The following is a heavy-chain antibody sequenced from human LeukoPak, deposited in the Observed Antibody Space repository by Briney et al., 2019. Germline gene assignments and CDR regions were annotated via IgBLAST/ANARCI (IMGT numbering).Heavy chain of an antibody. V-gene: IGHV3-23*01. Sequence: GGSLRLSCAASGFTFSSYAMSWVRQAPGKGLEWVSAISGSGGSTYYAGSVKGRFTISRDNSKNTLYLQMNSLRAEDTAVYYCAKDHSYYYYYYMDVWGKGTTVTVSS. CDR3: AKDHSYYYYYYMDV. J-gene: IGHJ6*03. CDR1: GFTFSSYA. CDR2: ISGSGGST.